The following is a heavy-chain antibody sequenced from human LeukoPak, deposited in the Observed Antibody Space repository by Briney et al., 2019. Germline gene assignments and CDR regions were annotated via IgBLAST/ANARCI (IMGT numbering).Heavy chain of an antibody. V-gene: IGHV3-53*01. CDR2: IYSGGST. Sequence: TGGSLRLSCAASGFTVSSNYMSWVRQAPGKGLEWVSVIYSGGSTYYADSVTGRFTISRDNSKNTLYLQMNSLRAEDTAVYYCARGIIAGTVSADYWGQGTLVTVSS. CDR1: GFTVSSNY. CDR3: ARGIIAGTVSADY. J-gene: IGHJ4*02. D-gene: IGHD6-13*01.